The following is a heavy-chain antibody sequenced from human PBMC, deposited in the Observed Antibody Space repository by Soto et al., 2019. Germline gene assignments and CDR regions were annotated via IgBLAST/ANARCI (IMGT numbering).Heavy chain of an antibody. J-gene: IGHJ4*02. CDR3: ARLFISSTGNVLDY. CDR2: IYYSGTI. CDR1: GGSISSSSYY. Sequence: LSLTCTVSGGSISSSSYYWGWIRQPPGKGLEWIGSIYYSGTIYYKPSLKSRVTISVDTSKNQFSLKLRSVTAADTAVYYCARLFISSTGNVLDYWGQGTLVTVSS. V-gene: IGHV4-39*01. D-gene: IGHD6-13*01.